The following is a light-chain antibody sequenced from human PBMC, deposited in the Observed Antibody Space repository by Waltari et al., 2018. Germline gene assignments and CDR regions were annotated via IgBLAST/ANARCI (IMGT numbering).Light chain of an antibody. CDR2: KND. J-gene: IGLJ3*02. Sequence: QPVLTLPPSASGTPGQVVSFSCSGSTSNVGNHSEYLYQQLPGTAPKLLIYKNDQRPSGVPDRFFGSKSGTSASLVISGLRSEDEGHYTCATWDDSLNSWVFGGGTKLTIL. CDR1: TSNVGNHS. CDR3: ATWDDSLNSWV. V-gene: IGLV1-47*01.